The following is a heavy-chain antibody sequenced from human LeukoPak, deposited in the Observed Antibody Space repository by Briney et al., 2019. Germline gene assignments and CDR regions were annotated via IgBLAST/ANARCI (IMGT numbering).Heavy chain of an antibody. J-gene: IGHJ5*02. CDR3: ARDFTLQYWSSTSCDLFWFDP. CDR1: GYTFTGYY. Sequence: ASVKVSCKASGYTFTGYYMHWVRQAPGQGLEWMGWINPNSGGTNYAQKFQGRVTMTRDTSISTAYMELSRLRSDDTAVYYCARDFTLQYWSSTSCDLFWFDPWGQGTLVTVSS. V-gene: IGHV1-2*02. CDR2: INPNSGGT. D-gene: IGHD2-2*01.